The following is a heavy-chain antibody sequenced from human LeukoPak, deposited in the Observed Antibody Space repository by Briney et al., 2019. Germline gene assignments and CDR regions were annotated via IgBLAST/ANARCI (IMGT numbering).Heavy chain of an antibody. D-gene: IGHD3-3*01. CDR1: GGSITSSFY. Sequence: SETLSLTCTVSGGSITSSFYWGWIRQPPGKGLEWIGSTSYRGSTYNNPSLKSRVTISVDTSKNQFSLKLSSVTAADTAVYYCARQRFLEWYFDYWGQGTLVTVSS. CDR2: TSYRGST. CDR3: ARQRFLEWYFDY. V-gene: IGHV4-39*01. J-gene: IGHJ4*02.